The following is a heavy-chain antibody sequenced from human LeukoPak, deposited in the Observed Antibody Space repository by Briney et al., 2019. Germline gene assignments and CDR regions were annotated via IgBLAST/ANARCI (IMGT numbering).Heavy chain of an antibody. D-gene: IGHD5-24*01. V-gene: IGHV3-7*01. Sequence: GALRLSCAASGFTFSSYWMSWVRLAPGKGLEWVANIKGDGSEKWYADAVKGRFTISRDNAQNSVHLQMNSLTAEDTAVYHCARDEYRSRWLHPWGQGTLVTVTS. CDR2: IKGDGSEK. CDR3: ARDEYRSRWLHP. CDR1: GFTFSSYW. J-gene: IGHJ5*02.